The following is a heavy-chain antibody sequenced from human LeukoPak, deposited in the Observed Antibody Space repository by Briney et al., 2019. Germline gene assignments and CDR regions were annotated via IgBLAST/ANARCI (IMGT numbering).Heavy chain of an antibody. CDR3: ARGRGPLQYNWFDP. CDR2: IYHSGST. J-gene: IGHJ5*02. Sequence: SETLSLTCTVSGYSISSGYYWGWIRQPPGKGLEWIGSIYHSGSTYYNPSLKSRVTISVDTSKNHFSLKLSSVTAADTAVYYCARGRGPLQYNWFDPWGQGTLVTVSS. CDR1: GYSISSGYY. V-gene: IGHV4-38-2*02. D-gene: IGHD3-10*01.